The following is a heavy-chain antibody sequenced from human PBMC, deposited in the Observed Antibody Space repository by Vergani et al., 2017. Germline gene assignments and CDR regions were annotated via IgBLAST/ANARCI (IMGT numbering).Heavy chain of an antibody. V-gene: IGHV4-59*02. CDR3: AKVEDIVVDNMFDS. CDR1: GGSVRNYY. Sequence: QVHLKESGPGLMKPSETLSLTCSVSGGSVRNYYWCWIRQPPGKGLEFIGYIAHIGRSNYDPSFRSLATITLDTSKNQFSLKLTSVNVADTAVYYCAKVEDIVVDNMFDSWGQGILVTVSS. J-gene: IGHJ5*01. CDR2: IAHIGRS. D-gene: IGHD5-12*01.